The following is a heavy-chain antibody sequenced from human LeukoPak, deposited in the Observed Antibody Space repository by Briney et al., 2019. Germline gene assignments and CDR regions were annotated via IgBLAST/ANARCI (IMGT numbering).Heavy chain of an antibody. D-gene: IGHD1-26*01. J-gene: IGHJ6*03. Sequence: GGSLRLSCAASGFTFSSYAMHWVRQAPGKGLEYVSAISSNGGSTYYANSVKGRFTISRDNSKNTLYLQMGSLRAEDMAVYYCARVVGATSPPNYYYYYYMDVWGKGTTVTVSS. CDR1: GFTFSSYA. V-gene: IGHV3-64*01. CDR3: ARVVGATSPPNYYYYYYMDV. CDR2: ISSNGGST.